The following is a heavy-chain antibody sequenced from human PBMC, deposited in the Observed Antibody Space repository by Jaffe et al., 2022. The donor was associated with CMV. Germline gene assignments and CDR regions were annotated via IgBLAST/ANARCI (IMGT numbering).Heavy chain of an antibody. CDR3: ARGGGDLPMLGFDY. Sequence: EVQLVESGGRLKQPGGSLRLSCAASGFMFSNYEMHWVRQAPGKGLQWLSYITSTGRVVYYADPVKGRFTTSRDNAKNFLYLQMNSLRVEDTAVYYCARGGGDLPMLGFDYWGQGALVTVS. CDR1: GFMFSNYE. J-gene: IGHJ4*02. V-gene: IGHV3-48*03. D-gene: IGHD2-8*01. CDR2: ITSTGRVV.